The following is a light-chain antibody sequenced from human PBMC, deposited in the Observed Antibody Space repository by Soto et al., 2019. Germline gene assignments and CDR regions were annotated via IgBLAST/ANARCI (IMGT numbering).Light chain of an antibody. CDR2: GAS. Sequence: DILMTQSPVTLSVLPGERAILSCRASQSVSSNLAWYQQKPGQAPRLLIYGASTRATGIPARFSGSGSGTEFTLTISSLQSEDFAVYYCQQEKTFGQGTKVDIK. J-gene: IGKJ1*01. CDR1: QSVSSN. CDR3: QQEKT. V-gene: IGKV3-15*01.